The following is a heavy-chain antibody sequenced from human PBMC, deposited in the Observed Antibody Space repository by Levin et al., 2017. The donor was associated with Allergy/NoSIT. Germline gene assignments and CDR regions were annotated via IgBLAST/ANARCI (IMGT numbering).Heavy chain of an antibody. CDR1: GFTFSSYE. CDR3: ARGPRSSWAGALDS. V-gene: IGHV3-48*03. D-gene: IGHD6-13*01. J-gene: IGHJ4*02. CDR2: ITPSGTTL. Sequence: GESLKISCAASGFTFSSYEMNWVRQAPGKGLEWVSYITPSGTTLYYADSVKGRFAISRDNAKNSLYLQMNSLRVEDTAVYYCARGPRSSWAGALDSWGQGTLVAVSS.